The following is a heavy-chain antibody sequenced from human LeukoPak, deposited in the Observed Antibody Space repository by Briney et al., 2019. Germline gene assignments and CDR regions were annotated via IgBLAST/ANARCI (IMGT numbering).Heavy chain of an antibody. CDR2: ISAYNGNT. J-gene: IGHJ4*02. Sequence: GASVKVSCKASGYTFTSYGISWVRQAPGQGLEWMGWISAYNGNTNYAQKLQGRVTMTTDTSTSTAYMELRSLRSGDTAVYYCARDYIVVVPAALDYWGQGTLVTVSS. D-gene: IGHD2-2*01. CDR3: ARDYIVVVPAALDY. V-gene: IGHV1-18*04. CDR1: GYTFTSYG.